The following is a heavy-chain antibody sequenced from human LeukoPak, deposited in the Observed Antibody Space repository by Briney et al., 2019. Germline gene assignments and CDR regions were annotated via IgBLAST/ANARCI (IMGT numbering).Heavy chain of an antibody. CDR3: ARVRQYYDILTGYYNDASGFDY. CDR1: GVSVSSGSYY. D-gene: IGHD3-9*01. V-gene: IGHV4-61*01. J-gene: IGHJ4*02. CDR2: IYYSGST. Sequence: KPSETLSLTCTVSGVSVSSGSYYWSWIRQPPGKGLEWIGYIYYSGSTNYNPSLKSRVTISVDTSKNQFSLKLSSVTAADTAVYYCARVRQYYDILTGYYNDASGFDYWGQGTLVTVSS.